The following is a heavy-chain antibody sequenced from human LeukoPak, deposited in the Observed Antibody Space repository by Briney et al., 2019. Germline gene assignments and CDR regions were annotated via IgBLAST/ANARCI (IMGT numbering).Heavy chain of an antibody. CDR1: GFTFSSYA. D-gene: IGHD2/OR15-2a*01. CDR2: ISYDGSNK. V-gene: IGHV3-30-3*01. Sequence: GGSLRLSCAASGFTFSSYAMHWVRQAPGKGLEWVAVISYDGSNKYYADSVKGRFTISRDNSKNTLYLQMNSLRAEDTAVYYCARGVSRRYYFDYWGQGTLVTVSS. J-gene: IGHJ4*02. CDR3: ARGVSRRYYFDY.